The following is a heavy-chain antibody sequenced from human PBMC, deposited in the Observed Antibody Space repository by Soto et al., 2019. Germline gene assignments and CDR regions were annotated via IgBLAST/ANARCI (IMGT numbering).Heavy chain of an antibody. CDR2: IWYDGSNK. D-gene: IGHD6-19*01. CDR3: ARDSSGWYPTFDY. J-gene: IGHJ4*02. V-gene: IGHV3-33*01. Sequence: GGSLRLSCAASGFTFSSYGMHWVRQAPGKGLEWVAVIWYDGSNKYYADSVKGRFTISRDNAKNPLYLQMNSLRDEDTAVYYCARDSSGWYPTFDYWGQGTLVTVSP. CDR1: GFTFSSYG.